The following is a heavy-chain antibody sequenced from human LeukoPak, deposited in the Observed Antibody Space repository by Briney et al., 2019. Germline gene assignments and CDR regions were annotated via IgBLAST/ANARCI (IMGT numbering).Heavy chain of an antibody. CDR3: ARDSSSWYNFDY. CDR2: ISSSSSDI. J-gene: IGHJ4*02. Sequence: KPGGSLRLSCAASGFTFSTYNMNWVRQAPGKGLEWVSSISSSSSDIYYADSMKGRFTISRDNAKNSMYLQMNSLRAEDTAVYYCARDSSSWYNFDYWGQGTLVTVSS. D-gene: IGHD6-13*01. V-gene: IGHV3-21*06. CDR1: GFTFSTYN.